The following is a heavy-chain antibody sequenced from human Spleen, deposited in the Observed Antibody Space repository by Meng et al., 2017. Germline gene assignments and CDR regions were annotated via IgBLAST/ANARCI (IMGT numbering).Heavy chain of an antibody. Sequence: GESLKISCAASGFTFSSYWMSWVRQAPGKGLEWVANIKQDGSEKYYVDSVKGRFTISRDNAKNSLYLQMNSLRAEDTAVYYCARFSGSYSILDAFDIWGQGTMVTVSS. CDR1: GFTFSSYW. J-gene: IGHJ3*02. V-gene: IGHV3-7*01. D-gene: IGHD1-26*01. CDR2: IKQDGSEK. CDR3: ARFSGSYSILDAFDI.